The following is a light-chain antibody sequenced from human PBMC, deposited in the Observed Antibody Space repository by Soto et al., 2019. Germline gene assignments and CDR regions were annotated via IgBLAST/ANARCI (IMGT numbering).Light chain of an antibody. J-gene: IGLJ3*02. Sequence: QSVLTQPASVSGSPGQSITISCTGTSSDVGAYNYVSWYQQHPGKAPKLMIYEVSNRPSGVSDRFSGSRSGNTASPTISGLQAEDESDYYCSSYTSSSTWVFGGGTKVTVL. CDR3: SSYTSSSTWV. CDR2: EVS. CDR1: SSDVGAYNY. V-gene: IGLV2-14*01.